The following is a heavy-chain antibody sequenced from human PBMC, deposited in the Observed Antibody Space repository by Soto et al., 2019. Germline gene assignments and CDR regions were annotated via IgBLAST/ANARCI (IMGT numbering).Heavy chain of an antibody. J-gene: IGHJ5*02. D-gene: IGHD3-22*01. CDR2: IIPIFGTA. CDR1: GGTFSSYA. Sequence: QVQLVQSGAEVKKPGSSVKVSCKASGGTFSSYAISWVRQAPGQGLEWMGGIIPIFGTANYAQKFQGRVTITADESTSTAYMELSSLRSEDTAVYYCARAIPMIVVANGNWFDPWGQGTLVTVSS. V-gene: IGHV1-69*01. CDR3: ARAIPMIVVANGNWFDP.